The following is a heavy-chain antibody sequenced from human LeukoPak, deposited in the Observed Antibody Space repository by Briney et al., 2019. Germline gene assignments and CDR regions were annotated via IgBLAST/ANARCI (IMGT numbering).Heavy chain of an antibody. J-gene: IGHJ3*02. Sequence: GGSLRLSCAASGFTFSSYSMNWVRQAPGKGLEWVSGISWNSGSIGYADSVKGRFTISRDNAKNSLYLQMNSLRAEDMALYYCAKEGYYDSSGYYYSYAFDIWGQGTMVTVSS. CDR1: GFTFSSYS. V-gene: IGHV3-9*03. CDR2: ISWNSGSI. D-gene: IGHD3-22*01. CDR3: AKEGYYDSSGYYYSYAFDI.